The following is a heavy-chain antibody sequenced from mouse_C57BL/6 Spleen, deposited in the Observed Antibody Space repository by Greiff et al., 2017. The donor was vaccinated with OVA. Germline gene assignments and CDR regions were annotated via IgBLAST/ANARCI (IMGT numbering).Heavy chain of an antibody. CDR1: GYTFTSYW. Sequence: QVQLKQPGAELVKPGASVKLSCKASGYTFTSYWMHWVKQRPGRGLEWIGRIDPNSGGTKYNEKFKSKATLTVDKPSSTAYMQLSSLTSEDSAVYYCARAVTTTGEFAYWGQGTLVTVSA. CDR2: IDPNSGGT. CDR3: ARAVTTTGEFAY. J-gene: IGHJ3*01. V-gene: IGHV1-72*01. D-gene: IGHD2-2*01.